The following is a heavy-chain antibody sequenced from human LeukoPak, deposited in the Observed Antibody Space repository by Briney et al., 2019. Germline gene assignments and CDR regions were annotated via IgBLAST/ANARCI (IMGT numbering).Heavy chain of an antibody. J-gene: IGHJ4*02. V-gene: IGHV4-38-2*02. CDR1: GYSISSGYY. D-gene: IGHD3-10*01. CDR2: IYHSGST. CDR3: ARLWFGELNYYFDY. Sequence: SETLSLTCTVSGYSISSGYYWGWIRQPPGKGLEWIGSIYHSGSTYYNPSPKSRVTISVDTSKNQFSLKLSSVTAADTAVYYCARLWFGELNYYFDYWGQGTLVTVSS.